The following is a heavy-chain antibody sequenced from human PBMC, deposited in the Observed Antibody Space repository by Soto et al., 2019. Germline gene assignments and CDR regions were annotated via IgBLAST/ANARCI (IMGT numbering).Heavy chain of an antibody. D-gene: IGHD1-20*01. CDR2: ISGSGDIT. Sequence: EVQLLESGGGLVQPGGSLRLSCAASGFTFRNYAMNWVRQAPGKGLEWVSTISGSGDITYYADSVKGRFTISRDNSKKTLYQKKNSQRAEDTAVKHWAKGPRRITGSWHRWGQGTLVPFPS. V-gene: IGHV3-23*01. J-gene: IGHJ4*02. CDR1: GFTFRNYA. CDR3: AKGPRRITGSWHR.